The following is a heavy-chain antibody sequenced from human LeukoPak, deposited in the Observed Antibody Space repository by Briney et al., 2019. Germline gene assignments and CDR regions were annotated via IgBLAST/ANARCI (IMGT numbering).Heavy chain of an antibody. CDR3: ARDLDTQPFAHPHPLCPGY. V-gene: IGHV3-30-3*01. CDR1: GLTFSSYA. D-gene: IGHD3-9*01. CDR2: ISYDGSNK. J-gene: IGHJ4*02. Sequence: PGRSLRLSCAASGLTFSSYAMHWVRQAPGKGLEWVAVISYDGSNKYYADSVKGRFTISRDNSKNTLYLQMNSLRAEDTAVYYCARDLDTQPFAHPHPLCPGYWGQGTLVTVSS.